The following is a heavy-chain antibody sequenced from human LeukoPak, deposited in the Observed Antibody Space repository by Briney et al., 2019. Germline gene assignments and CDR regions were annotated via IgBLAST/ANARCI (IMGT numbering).Heavy chain of an antibody. D-gene: IGHD2-15*01. CDR1: GYTFTNYY. V-gene: IGHV1-46*01. CDR2: INPSGTST. Sequence: ASVKVSCKTSGYTFTNYYMHWVRQAPGQGLEWMGIINPSGTSTTYAQKFQGRVTMTRDTSTSTDFMELSSLRSEDTAVYYCARHDLGGSSPGDYWGQGTLVTVSS. J-gene: IGHJ4*02. CDR3: ARHDLGGSSPGDY.